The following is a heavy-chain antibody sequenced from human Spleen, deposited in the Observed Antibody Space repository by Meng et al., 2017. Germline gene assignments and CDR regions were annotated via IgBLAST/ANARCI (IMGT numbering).Heavy chain of an antibody. J-gene: IGHJ3*02. D-gene: IGHD1-26*01. V-gene: IGHV3-49*03. Sequence: GESLKISCTASGFTFGDYAMSWFRQAPGKGLEWVGFIRSKAYGGTTEYAASVKGRFTISRDDSKSIAYLQMNSLKTEDTAVYYCTREGYIVGATSDAFDIWGQGTMVTVSS. CDR1: GFTFGDYA. CDR2: IRSKAYGGTT. CDR3: TREGYIVGATSDAFDI.